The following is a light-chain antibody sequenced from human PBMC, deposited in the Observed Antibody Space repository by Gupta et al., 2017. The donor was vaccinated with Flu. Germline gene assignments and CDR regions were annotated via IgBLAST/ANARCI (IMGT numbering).Light chain of an antibody. CDR1: QGINNS. CDR3: QQDDTLPHT. CDR2: DAS. J-gene: IGKJ4*01. V-gene: IGKV1-33*01. Sequence: PSSLSASGGERVTISCQANQGINNSLSWNQQKPGKAPKLLIDDASNLETGVPTRFSGSGSGTQFIFTISSLQPEDFATYCCQQDDTLPHTFGGGTKVEIK.